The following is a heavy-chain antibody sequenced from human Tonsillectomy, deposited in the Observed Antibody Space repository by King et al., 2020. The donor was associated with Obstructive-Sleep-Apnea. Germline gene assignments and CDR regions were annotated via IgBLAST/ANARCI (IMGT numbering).Heavy chain of an antibody. J-gene: IGHJ5*02. V-gene: IGHV4-34*01. D-gene: IGHD6-13*01. CDR3: ARGSGAAAVNWFDP. CDR1: GGSFSDYY. Sequence: VQLQQWGAGLLKPSETLSLTCAVFGGSFSDYYWSWIRQPPGKGLEWIGEINHSGSTNYTPSLKSRVTISVDTSKNQFSLRLNYVTAADTAVYYCARGSGAAAVNWFDPWGQGTLVSVSS. CDR2: INHSGST.